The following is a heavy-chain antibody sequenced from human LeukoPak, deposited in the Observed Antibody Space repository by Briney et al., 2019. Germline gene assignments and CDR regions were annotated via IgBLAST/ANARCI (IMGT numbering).Heavy chain of an antibody. CDR3: ATDWWVYESVDY. Sequence: SVKVPCKASGGTFSSYAISWVRQAPGQGLEWMGRIIPILGIANYAQKFQGRVTITSDKSTSTAYMELSSLRSEDTAVYYCATDWWVYESVDYWGQGTLVTVSS. CDR1: GGTFSSYA. J-gene: IGHJ4*02. D-gene: IGHD3-22*01. V-gene: IGHV1-69*04. CDR2: IIPILGIA.